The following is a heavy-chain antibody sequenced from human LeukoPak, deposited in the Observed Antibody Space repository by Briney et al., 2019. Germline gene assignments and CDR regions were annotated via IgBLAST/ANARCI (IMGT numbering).Heavy chain of an antibody. J-gene: IGHJ4*02. D-gene: IGHD6-13*01. CDR1: GYTFTSYA. V-gene: IGHV1-3*03. CDR3: ARGGSSTWPPRPFDY. CDR2: INAGNGNT. Sequence: ASVKVSCKASGYTFTSYAMHWVRQAPGQRLEWMGWINAGNGNTKYSQEFQGRVTITRDTSASTAYMELSSLRSEDTAVYYCARGGSSTWPPRPFDYWGQGTLVTVSS.